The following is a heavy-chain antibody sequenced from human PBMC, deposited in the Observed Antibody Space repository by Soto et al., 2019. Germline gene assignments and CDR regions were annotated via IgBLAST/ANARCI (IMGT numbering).Heavy chain of an antibody. V-gene: IGHV1-18*04. J-gene: IGHJ5*02. CDR2: ISGYTGNT. CDR1: GYRFSGYG. CDR3: ARSPRASRPAWVDP. Sequence: QVQLVQSGAEVKKPGASVKVSCKASGYRFSGYGISWARLAPGQGLEWMGWISGYTGNTQYSQKFQGRVTMTADTSTSTACRERRSLGADDTAVDFRARSPRASRPAWVDPWGPGTLVTVSS.